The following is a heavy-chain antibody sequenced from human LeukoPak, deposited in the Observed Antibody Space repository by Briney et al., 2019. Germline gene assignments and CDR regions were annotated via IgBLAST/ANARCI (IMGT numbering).Heavy chain of an antibody. D-gene: IGHD3-22*01. Sequence: ASVKVSCKASGYTFTGYYMHWVRQAPGQGLEWMGWINPNSGGINYAQKFQGRVTMTRDTSISTAYMELSRLRSDDTAVYYCARMDYYDSSGYGYWFDPWGQGTLVSVSS. CDR3: ARMDYYDSSGYGYWFDP. CDR2: INPNSGGI. J-gene: IGHJ5*02. V-gene: IGHV1-2*02. CDR1: GYTFTGYY.